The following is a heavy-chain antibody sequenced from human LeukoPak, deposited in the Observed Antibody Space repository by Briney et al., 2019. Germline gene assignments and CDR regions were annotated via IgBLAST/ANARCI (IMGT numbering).Heavy chain of an antibody. CDR2: ISSSSSTI. CDR1: GFTFSSYG. V-gene: IGHV3-48*01. D-gene: IGHD2-2*02. Sequence: GGTLRLSCAASGFTFSSYGMSWVRQAPGKGLEWVSYISSSSSTIYYADSVKGRFTISRDNAKNSLYLQMNSLRAEDTAVYYCARDLGTIPDYWGQGTLVTVSS. CDR3: ARDLGTIPDY. J-gene: IGHJ4*02.